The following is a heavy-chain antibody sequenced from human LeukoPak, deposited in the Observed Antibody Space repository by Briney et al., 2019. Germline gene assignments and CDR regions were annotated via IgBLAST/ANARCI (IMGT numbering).Heavy chain of an antibody. J-gene: IGHJ4*02. CDR1: GGSFSGYY. V-gene: IGHV4-34*01. CDR3: AGRYCSGGSCYDPGSFDY. D-gene: IGHD2-15*01. Sequence: SETLSLTCAVYGGSFSGYYWSWIRQPPGKGLEWIGEINHSGSTNYNPSLKSRVTISVDTSKNQFSLKLSSVTAADTAVYYCAGRYCSGGSCYDPGSFDYWGQGTLVTVSS. CDR2: INHSGST.